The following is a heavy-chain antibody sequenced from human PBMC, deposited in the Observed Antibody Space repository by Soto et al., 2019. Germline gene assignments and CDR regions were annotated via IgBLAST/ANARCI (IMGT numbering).Heavy chain of an antibody. CDR2: IYYSGST. V-gene: IGHV4-31*03. Sequence: SETLSLTCTVSGGSISSGGYHWSWIRQHPGKGLEWIGYIYYSGSTYYNPSLKSRVTISVDTSKNQFSLKLSSVTAADTAVYYCARGGSGSYSFDYWGQGTLVTVSS. D-gene: IGHD3-10*01. CDR3: ARGGSGSYSFDY. J-gene: IGHJ4*02. CDR1: GGSISSGGYH.